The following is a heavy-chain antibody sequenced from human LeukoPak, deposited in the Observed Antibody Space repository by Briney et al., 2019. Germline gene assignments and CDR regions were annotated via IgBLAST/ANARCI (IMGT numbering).Heavy chain of an antibody. J-gene: IGHJ5*02. V-gene: IGHV3-66*02. CDR1: GFTVSSNY. Sequence: TGGSLRLSCAASGFTVSSNYMSWVRQAPGKGLEWVSVIYSGGSTYYADSVKGRFTISRDNSRDTLYLQMNSLREEDTAVYYCARGRYYYGSGSYWNISWGQGTLVTVSS. CDR2: IYSGGST. D-gene: IGHD3-10*01. CDR3: ARGRYYYGSGSYWNIS.